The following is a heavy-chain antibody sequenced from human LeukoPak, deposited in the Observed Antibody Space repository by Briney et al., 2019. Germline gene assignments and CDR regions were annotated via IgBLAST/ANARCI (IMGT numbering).Heavy chain of an antibody. D-gene: IGHD1-26*01. V-gene: IGHV4-4*07. Sequence: SETLSLTCTVSGGSISSYYWSWIRQPAGKGLEWIGRIYTSGSTNYNPSLKSRVTMSVDTSKNQFSLRLTSVTPADTAVYFCARGGGGTFYNYYYMAVWGKGTTVTISS. CDR2: IYTSGST. CDR1: GGSISSYY. J-gene: IGHJ6*03. CDR3: ARGGGGTFYNYYYMAV.